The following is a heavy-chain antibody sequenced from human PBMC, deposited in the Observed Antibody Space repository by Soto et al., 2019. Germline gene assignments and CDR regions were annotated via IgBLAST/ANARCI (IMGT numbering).Heavy chain of an antibody. Sequence: GGSLRLSCAASGFTFSSYDMHWVRQATGKGLEWVSAIGTAGDTYYPGSVKGRFTISRENAKNSLYLQMNSLRAGDTAVYYCARVGQVSTSYNYYYMDVWGKGTTVTVSS. CDR1: GFTFSSYD. V-gene: IGHV3-13*01. CDR2: IGTAGDT. CDR3: ARVGQVSTSYNYYYMDV. D-gene: IGHD2-2*01. J-gene: IGHJ6*03.